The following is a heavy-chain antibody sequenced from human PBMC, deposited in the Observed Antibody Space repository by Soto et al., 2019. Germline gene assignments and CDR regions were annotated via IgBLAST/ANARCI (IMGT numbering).Heavy chain of an antibody. CDR2: IYPGDSDT. CDR1: GYTFTSYW. D-gene: IGHD3-22*01. Sequence: PGEPRKISGKGSGYTFTSYWIGWVLQTPVKGRERMGIIYPGDSDTTYNPSFQGKVTVSADKSINTAYLQWSSLKASDTAMYYCARRDSSGYLFDYWGQGTLVTVSS. V-gene: IGHV5-51*01. CDR3: ARRDSSGYLFDY. J-gene: IGHJ4*02.